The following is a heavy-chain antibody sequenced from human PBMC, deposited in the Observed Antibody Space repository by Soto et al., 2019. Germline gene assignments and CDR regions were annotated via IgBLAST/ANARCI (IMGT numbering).Heavy chain of an antibody. J-gene: IGHJ6*02. V-gene: IGHV3-30*18. CDR3: TKRRNVLRFLEWSSGMEV. Sequence: PAGCLRLSCAASGFTFSNYGMHWVRQAPGKGLGWVAFISDDGSNKYYADSMKGRFTMSRDNSKRTLYLQMSSLRVEDTAVYYCTKRRNVLRFLEWSSGMEVWGQGTTVTVSS. CDR1: GFTFSNYG. D-gene: IGHD3-3*01. CDR2: ISDDGSNK.